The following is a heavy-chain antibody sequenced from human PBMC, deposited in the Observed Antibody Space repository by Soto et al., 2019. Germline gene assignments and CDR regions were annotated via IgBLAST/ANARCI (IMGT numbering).Heavy chain of an antibody. D-gene: IGHD2-21*01. CDR1: GFTFSSYG. J-gene: IGHJ4*02. CDR2: IWYDGSNK. V-gene: IGHV3-33*01. CDR3: ATTGDGEGFDY. Sequence: GSLRLSCAASGFTFSSYGMHWVRQAPGKGLEWVAVIWYDGSNKYYADSVKGRFTISRDNSKNTLYLQMNSLRAEDTAVYYCATTGDGEGFDYWGQGALVTVSS.